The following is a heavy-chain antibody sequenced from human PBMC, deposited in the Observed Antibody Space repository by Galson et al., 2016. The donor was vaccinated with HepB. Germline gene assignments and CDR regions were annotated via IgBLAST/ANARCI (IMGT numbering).Heavy chain of an antibody. Sequence: SETLSLTCAVYGGSFSGYHWSWIRQSPGKGLEWIGEINHRGNANYSPSLKSRLTMSVDTSKNQFSLKLSFLTAADTAVYYCARGEFRLLRLRVFDIWGQGTMATVSS. V-gene: IGHV4-34*01. CDR2: INHRGNA. CDR3: ARGEFRLLRLRVFDI. J-gene: IGHJ3*02. D-gene: IGHD2-21*01. CDR1: GGSFSGYH.